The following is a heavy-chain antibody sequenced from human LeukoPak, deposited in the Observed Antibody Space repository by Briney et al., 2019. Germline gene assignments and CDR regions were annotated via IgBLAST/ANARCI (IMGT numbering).Heavy chain of an antibody. D-gene: IGHD1-26*01. CDR3: ARVVRSSGSYGPVDY. J-gene: IGHJ4*02. V-gene: IGHV3-23*01. CDR1: GFTFSSYA. CDR2: ISGSGGST. Sequence: PGGSLRLSCAASGFTFSSYAMSWVRQAPGKGLEWVSAISGSGGSTYYADSVEGRFTISRDNSKNTLYLQMNSLRAEDTAVYYCARVVRSSGSYGPVDYWGQGTLVTVSS.